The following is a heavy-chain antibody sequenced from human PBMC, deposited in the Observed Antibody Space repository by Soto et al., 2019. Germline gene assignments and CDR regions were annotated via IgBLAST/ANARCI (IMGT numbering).Heavy chain of an antibody. D-gene: IGHD1-26*01. V-gene: IGHV1-18*01. CDR3: ARVGPSREVPYPFEY. J-gene: IGHJ4*02. Sequence: QVDLVQSGPEVRKPGASVNVSCKASGYTFSTYGISWVRQAPGQGLEWTGWISAYNHYTNYAQKFQGRVTMTTDTSTNTAYMELRSLRSGDTAMYFCARVGPSREVPYPFEYWGQGTLVTVSS. CDR1: GYTFSTYG. CDR2: ISAYNHYT.